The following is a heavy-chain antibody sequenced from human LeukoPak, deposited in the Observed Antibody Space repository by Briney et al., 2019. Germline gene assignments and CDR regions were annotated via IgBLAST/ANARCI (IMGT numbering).Heavy chain of an antibody. D-gene: IGHD3-10*01. V-gene: IGHV1-18*01. CDR3: ARDTTRYYYGSGSSLGAPDY. CDR2: ISAYNGNT. CDR1: GYTFTSYG. J-gene: IGHJ4*02. Sequence: ASVKVSCKASGYTFTSYGISWVRQAPGQGLEWMGWISAYNGNTNYAQKLQGRVTMTTDTSTSTAYMELRSLRSDDTAVYYCARDTTRYYYGSGSSLGAPDYWGQGTLVTVSS.